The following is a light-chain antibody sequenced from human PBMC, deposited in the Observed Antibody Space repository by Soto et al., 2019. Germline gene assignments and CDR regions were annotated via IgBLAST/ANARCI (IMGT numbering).Light chain of an antibody. CDR3: QVWDDGNDHHVV. V-gene: IGLV3-21*02. J-gene: IGLJ2*01. CDR2: NDS. Sequence: SYELTQPPSVSVAPGQTATITCGGNNIGSKSVHWYQQKAGQAPAVVVYNDSDRPSGIPERFSGSNSGNTATLTISRVEAGDEADYYCQVWDDGNDHHVVLGGGTQLTVL. CDR1: NIGSKS.